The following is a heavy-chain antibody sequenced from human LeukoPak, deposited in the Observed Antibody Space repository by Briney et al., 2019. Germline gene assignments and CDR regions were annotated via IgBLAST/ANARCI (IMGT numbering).Heavy chain of an antibody. CDR3: AKGGEYSSSWYWYFDY. J-gene: IGHJ4*02. CDR2: ISGSGGST. CDR1: GFTFSSYA. V-gene: IGHV3-23*01. Sequence: GGSLRLSCAASGFTFSSYAMSWVRQAPGKGLEWVSAISGSGGSTYYADSVKGRFTISRDNSKNTLYLQMNSLRAEDTAVYYRAKGGEYSSSWYWYFDYWGQGTLVTVSS. D-gene: IGHD6-13*01.